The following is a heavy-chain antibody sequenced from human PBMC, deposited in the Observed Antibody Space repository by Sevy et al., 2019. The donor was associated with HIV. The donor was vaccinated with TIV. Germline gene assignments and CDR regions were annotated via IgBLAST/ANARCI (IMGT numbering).Heavy chain of an antibody. CDR1: GFTFSSYA. Sequence: GGSLRLSCAASGFTFSSYAMHWVRQAPGKGLEWLSSISDDSRYIYYSDSVKGRFTISRANAKSSLYLQMNSLRVEDTAIYYCARDFTIFGVVSGIDYWGQGNLVTVSS. D-gene: IGHD3-3*01. V-gene: IGHV3-21*01. CDR3: ARDFTIFGVVSGIDY. J-gene: IGHJ4*02. CDR2: ISDDSRYI.